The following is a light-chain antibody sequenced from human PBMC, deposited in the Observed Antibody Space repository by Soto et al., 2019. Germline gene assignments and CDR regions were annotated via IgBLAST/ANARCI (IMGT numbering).Light chain of an antibody. CDR2: EVT. J-gene: IGLJ1*01. CDR3: LSVTTSSSYI. Sequence: QSALTQPASVSASPGQSITISCTGTSSDVGFYNYVSWYQHLPGKAPKLMIYEVTNRPSGVSDRFSGSKSGNTASLTISGHQAEDEADYYCLSVTTSSSYIFGAGTKVTVL. CDR1: SSDVGFYNY. V-gene: IGLV2-14*01.